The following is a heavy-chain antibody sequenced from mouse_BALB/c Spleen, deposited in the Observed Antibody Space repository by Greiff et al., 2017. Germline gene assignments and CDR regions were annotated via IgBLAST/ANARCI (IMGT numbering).Heavy chain of an antibody. D-gene: IGHD2-1*01. CDR2: ISSGGST. Sequence: DVKLVESGGGLVKPGGSLKLSCAASGFTFSSYAMSWVRQTPEKRLEWVASISSGGSTYYPDSVKGRFTISRDNARNILYLQMSSLRSEDTAMYYCARDDGKGYYYAMDYWGQGTSVTVSS. V-gene: IGHV5-6-5*01. CDR1: GFTFSSYA. CDR3: ARDDGKGYYYAMDY. J-gene: IGHJ4*01.